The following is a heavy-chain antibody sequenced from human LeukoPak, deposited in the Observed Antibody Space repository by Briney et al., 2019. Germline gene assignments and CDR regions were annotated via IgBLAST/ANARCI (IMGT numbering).Heavy chain of an antibody. CDR1: GGSFSGYY. CDR2: INHSGST. J-gene: IGHJ4*02. CDR3: ARGLGRGVDY. D-gene: IGHD1-26*01. Sequence: PSETLSLTCAVYGGSFSGYYWSWIRQPPGKGLEWIGEINHSGSTNYNPSLKSRVTISVDTSKNQFSLKLSSVTAADTAVYYCARGLGRGVDYWGQGTLVTVSS. V-gene: IGHV4-34*01.